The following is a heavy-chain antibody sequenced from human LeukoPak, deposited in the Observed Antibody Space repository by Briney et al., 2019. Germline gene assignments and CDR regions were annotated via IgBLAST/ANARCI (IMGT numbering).Heavy chain of an antibody. V-gene: IGHV3-30*02. Sequence: GGSLRLSCAASGFTFSSYGMHWVRQAPGKGLEWVAFIRYDGSNKYYADSVKGRFTISRDNSKNTLYLQMNSLRAEDTAVYYCARDGVAAAGREGYWGQGTLVTVSS. CDR1: GFTFSSYG. J-gene: IGHJ4*02. CDR2: IRYDGSNK. D-gene: IGHD6-13*01. CDR3: ARDGVAAAGREGY.